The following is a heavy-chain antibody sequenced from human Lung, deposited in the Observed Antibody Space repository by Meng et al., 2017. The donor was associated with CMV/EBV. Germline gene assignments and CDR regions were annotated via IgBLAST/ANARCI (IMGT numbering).Heavy chain of an antibody. V-gene: IGHV7-4-1*02. CDR1: GYTLPSYA. CDR3: ARSTYYHDSSGPAFDY. D-gene: IGHD3-22*01. J-gene: IGHJ4*02. CDR2: INTNTGSP. Sequence: VQLVQSGYRCGKPGASLRVSCKASGYTLPSYAKNWVRQAPGQGLEWMGWINTNTGSPTYDQGFTGRFVFSLDTSVSTAYLQITSLKPDDTAVYYCARSTYYHDSSGPAFDYWGQGTLVTVSS.